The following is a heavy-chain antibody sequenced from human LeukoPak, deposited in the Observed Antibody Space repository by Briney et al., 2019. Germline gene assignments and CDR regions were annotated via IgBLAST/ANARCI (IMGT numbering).Heavy chain of an antibody. D-gene: IGHD6-13*01. CDR2: IYYSGST. CDR3: AREDSSSWKAFDY. J-gene: IGHJ4*02. V-gene: IGHV4-39*07. Sequence: SETLSLTCTVSGGSISSSSYYWGWIRQPPGKGLEWIGSIYYSGSTYYNPSLKNRVTISVDTSKNQFSLKLSSVTAADTAVYYCAREDSSSWKAFDYWGQGTLVTVSS. CDR1: GGSISSSSYY.